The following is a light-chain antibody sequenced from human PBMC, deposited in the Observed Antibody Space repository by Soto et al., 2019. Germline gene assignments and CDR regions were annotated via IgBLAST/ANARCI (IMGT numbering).Light chain of an antibody. CDR3: SSYTSTTTVM. CDR2: GVS. Sequence: QSALTQPASVSGSPGQSIAISCTGTSSDVGGCNYVSWYRQHAGKAPKLIIYGVSYRPSGISNRFSGSKSGNTASLTISGLQTEDEADYYCSSYTSTTTVMFGGGTKLTVL. J-gene: IGLJ3*02. CDR1: SSDVGGCNY. V-gene: IGLV2-14*01.